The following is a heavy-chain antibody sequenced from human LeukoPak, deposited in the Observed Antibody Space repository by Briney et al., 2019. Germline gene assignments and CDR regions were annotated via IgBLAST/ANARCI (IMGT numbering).Heavy chain of an antibody. CDR3: VRDRGDTAMGLGYFDY. CDR1: GGTFSSYA. D-gene: IGHD5-18*01. CDR2: IIPILGIA. Sequence: GASVKVSCKASGGTFSSYAISWVRQAPGQGLEWMGRIIPILGIANYAQKFQGRVTITADKSTSTAYMELSSLRSEDTAVYYYVRDRGDTAMGLGYFDYWGQGTLVTVS. V-gene: IGHV1-69*04. J-gene: IGHJ4*02.